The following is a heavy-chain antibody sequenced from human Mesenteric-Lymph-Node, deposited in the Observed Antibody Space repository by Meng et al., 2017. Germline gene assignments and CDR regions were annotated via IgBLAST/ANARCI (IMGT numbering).Heavy chain of an antibody. J-gene: IGHJ4*02. V-gene: IGHV4-34*01. D-gene: IGHD3-22*01. CDR1: GGSFSGYY. Sequence: GHLQQWGAGLLKPSETLSLTCAVYGGSFSGYYWSWIRQPPGKGLEWIGEINHSGSTNYNPSLKSRVTISVDTSKNQFSLKLSSVTAADTAVYYCADSSGYLRSFDYWGQGTLVTVSS. CDR3: ADSSGYLRSFDY. CDR2: INHSGST.